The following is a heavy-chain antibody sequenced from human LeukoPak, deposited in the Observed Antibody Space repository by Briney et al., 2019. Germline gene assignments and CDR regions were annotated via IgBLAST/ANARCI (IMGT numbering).Heavy chain of an antibody. V-gene: IGHV3-23*01. CDR1: GFTVSHYG. CDR2: ISVRDGGT. CDR3: AKKTCTSANWDRGWFDP. D-gene: IGHD2-8*02. Sequence: GGSLRLSCAASGFTVSHYGMSWVRQAPGKGLEWVSTISVRDGGTYYADSVKGQFTISRDNSKSTLYLQMNSLRPEDTALYYCAKKTCTSANWDRGWFDPWGQGTLVTVSS. J-gene: IGHJ5*02.